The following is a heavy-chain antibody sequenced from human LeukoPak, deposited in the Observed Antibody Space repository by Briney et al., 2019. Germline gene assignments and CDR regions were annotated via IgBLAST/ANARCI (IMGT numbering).Heavy chain of an antibody. J-gene: IGHJ2*01. CDR1: GGSISSSSYY. CDR3: ARQGSYDSSGYYYKWYFDL. V-gene: IGHV4-39*01. D-gene: IGHD3-22*01. Sequence: PSETLSLTCTVSGGSISSSSYYWGWIRQPPGKGLEWIGSIYYIGSTYYNPSLKSRVTISVDTSKNQFSLKLSSVTAADTAVYYCARQGSYDSSGYYYKWYFDLWGRGTLVTVSS. CDR2: IYYIGST.